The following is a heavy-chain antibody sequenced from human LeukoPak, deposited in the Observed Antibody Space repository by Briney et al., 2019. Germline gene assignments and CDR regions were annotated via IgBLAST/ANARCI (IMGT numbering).Heavy chain of an antibody. CDR2: ISYDGSNK. J-gene: IGHJ4*02. Sequence: TGGSLRLSCTASGFTFSSYGMRWVRQASGKGLEWVAVISYDGSNKYYADSVKGRFTISRDNSKNTLYLQMNSLRAEDTAVYYCAKVGRSGWPDFDYWGQGTLVTVSS. CDR1: GFTFSSYG. CDR3: AKVGRSGWPDFDY. V-gene: IGHV3-30*18. D-gene: IGHD6-19*01.